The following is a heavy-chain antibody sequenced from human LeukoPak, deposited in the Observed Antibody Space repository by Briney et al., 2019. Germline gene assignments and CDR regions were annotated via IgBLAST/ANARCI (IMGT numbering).Heavy chain of an antibody. CDR3: ARFRGYSYGHFDY. CDR2: INHSGST. CDR1: GGSFSGYY. J-gene: IGHJ4*02. V-gene: IGHV4-34*01. Sequence: SETLSLTCAVYGGSFSGYYWSWIRQPPGKGLEWIGEINHSGSTNYNPSLKSRVTISVDTSKNQFSLKLSSVTAADTAVYYYARFRGYSYGHFDYWGQGTLVTVSS. D-gene: IGHD5-18*01.